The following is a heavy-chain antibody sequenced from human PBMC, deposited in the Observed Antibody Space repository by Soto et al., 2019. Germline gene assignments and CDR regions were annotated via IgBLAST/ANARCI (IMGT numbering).Heavy chain of an antibody. CDR1: GDSVSSDRYY. D-gene: IGHD1-26*01. V-gene: IGHV4-61*03. CDR2: IYDSEST. Sequence: QVQLQESGPGLVKPSETLSLNCTISGDSVSSDRYYWSWIRQPPGKGLEWIGYIYDSESTTPSLKSRVTMSADTSRNHSSLNLSSVTAADTAVYFCAALKRIVAGDYWGQGALVSVSS. CDR3: AALKRIVAGDY. J-gene: IGHJ4*02.